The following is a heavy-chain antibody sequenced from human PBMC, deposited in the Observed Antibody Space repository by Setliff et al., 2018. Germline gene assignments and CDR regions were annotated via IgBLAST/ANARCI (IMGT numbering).Heavy chain of an antibody. CDR2: ISSSSSYI. CDR1: GFTFSSYA. J-gene: IGHJ4*02. Sequence: PGGSLRLSCAASGFTFSSYAITWVRQAPGKGLEWVSSISSSSSYIYYADSVKGRFTISRDNAKNSLYLQMNSLRAEDTAVYYCAATYYYDSSGYYNYWGQGTLVTVSS. V-gene: IGHV3-21*01. CDR3: AATYYYDSSGYYNY. D-gene: IGHD3-22*01.